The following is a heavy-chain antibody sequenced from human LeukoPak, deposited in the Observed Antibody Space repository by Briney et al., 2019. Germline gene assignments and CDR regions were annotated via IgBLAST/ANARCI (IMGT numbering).Heavy chain of an antibody. CDR2: IYYSGST. V-gene: IGHV4-39*07. CDR1: GGSISSSSYY. CDR3: ARESYSSGWFGTLGY. J-gene: IGHJ4*02. D-gene: IGHD6-19*01. Sequence: SETLSLTCTVSGGSISSSSYYWGWIRQPLGKGLEWIGSIYYSGSTYYSPSLKSRVTISVDTSKNQFSLKLSSVTAADTAVYYCARESYSSGWFGTLGYRGQGTLVTVSS.